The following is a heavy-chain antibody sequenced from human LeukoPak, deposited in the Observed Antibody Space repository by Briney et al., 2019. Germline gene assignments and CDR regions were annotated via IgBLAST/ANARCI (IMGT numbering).Heavy chain of an antibody. CDR1: GDFISRYY. D-gene: IGHD1-1*01. CDR3: ARVGGTNYYYYGMDV. CDR2: VYDRGGT. V-gene: IGHV4-59*01. J-gene: IGHJ6*02. Sequence: PSETLSPTCTVSGDFISRYYWSWIRQSPGKGLEWIGYVYDRGGTNYNPSLKSRAIISADTSKNQFSLKVTSVTAADTAVYYCARVGGTNYYYYGMDVWGQGTTVTVSS.